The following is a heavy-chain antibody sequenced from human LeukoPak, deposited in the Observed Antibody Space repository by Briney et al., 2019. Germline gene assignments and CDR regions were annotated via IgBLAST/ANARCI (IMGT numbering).Heavy chain of an antibody. V-gene: IGHV4-34*01. J-gene: IGHJ4*02. D-gene: IGHD6-13*01. CDR2: INHSGST. Sequence: PSETLSLTCAVYGGSFSGYYWSWIRQPPGKGLEWIGEINHSGSTNYNPSLKSRVTISVDTSKNQFSLKLNSVTAADTAVYYCASIAAAGILDYWGQGTLVTVSS. CDR1: GGSFSGYY. CDR3: ASIAAAGILDY.